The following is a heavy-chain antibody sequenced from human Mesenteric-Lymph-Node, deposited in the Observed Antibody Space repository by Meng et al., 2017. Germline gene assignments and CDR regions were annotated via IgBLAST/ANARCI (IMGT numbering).Heavy chain of an antibody. CDR3: ARNTLTTVTPDY. V-gene: IGHV1-69*13. Sequence: SVKVSCKASGGTFSSYAISWVRQAPGQGLEWMGGIIPIFGTANYAQKFQGRVTITADESTSTAYMELSSPRSEDTAVYYCARNTLTTVTPDYWGQGTLVTVSS. D-gene: IGHD4-17*01. CDR2: IIPIFGTA. CDR1: GGTFSSYA. J-gene: IGHJ4*02.